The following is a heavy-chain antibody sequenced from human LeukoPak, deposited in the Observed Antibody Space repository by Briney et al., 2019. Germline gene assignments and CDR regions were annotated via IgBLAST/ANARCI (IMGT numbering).Heavy chain of an antibody. Sequence: TGGSLRLSCAASGFTLRSYNMNWVRQAPGKRPEWVSSISSSSSYIYYADSVKGRFTISRDNAKNSLYLQMNSLRAEDTALYYCARGASRADYWGQGTLVTVSS. CDR3: ARGASRADY. J-gene: IGHJ4*02. CDR2: ISSSSSYI. V-gene: IGHV3-21*01. CDR1: GFTLRSYN.